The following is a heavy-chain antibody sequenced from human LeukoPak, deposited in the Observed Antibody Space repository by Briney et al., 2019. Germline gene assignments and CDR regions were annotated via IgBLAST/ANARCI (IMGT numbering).Heavy chain of an antibody. Sequence: PSQTLSLTCTVSGGSISSGDYYWVWIRQPPGKGLEWIGYIYYSGSTYYNPSLNSRATISVDTSKNQCSLKLSSVTAADTAVYYCARGWHAFDIWGQGTMVTVSS. J-gene: IGHJ3*02. CDR1: GGSISSGDYY. V-gene: IGHV4-30-4*08. D-gene: IGHD2-15*01. CDR2: IYYSGST. CDR3: ARGWHAFDI.